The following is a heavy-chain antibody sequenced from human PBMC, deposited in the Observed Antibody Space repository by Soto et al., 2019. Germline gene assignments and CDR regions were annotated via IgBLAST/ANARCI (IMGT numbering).Heavy chain of an antibody. D-gene: IGHD7-27*01. CDR3: ARLVWGFWYFDY. CDR2: MYYSGNT. Sequence: SETLSLTCTVSGGSITSNTFYWGWIRQPPGKGLEWIGSMYYSGNTYYNPSLKSRVTISVDASKNQFSLKLGSVTAAYTAVYYCARLVWGFWYFDYWGQGTLVTVSS. CDR1: GGSITSNTFY. V-gene: IGHV4-39*01. J-gene: IGHJ4*02.